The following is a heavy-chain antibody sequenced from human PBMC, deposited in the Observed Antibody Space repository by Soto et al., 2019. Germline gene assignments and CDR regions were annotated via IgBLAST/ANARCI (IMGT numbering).Heavy chain of an antibody. Sequence: SVKVSCKASGFTFTSSAVQWARQARGQRLEWIGWIVVGSGNTNYAQKFQERVTITRDMSTSTAYMELSSLRSEDTAVYYCAAGDVVVPAYYYYYGMDVWGQGTTVTVSS. D-gene: IGHD2-2*01. CDR2: IVVGSGNT. CDR3: AAGDVVVPAYYYYYGMDV. V-gene: IGHV1-58*01. CDR1: GFTFTSSA. J-gene: IGHJ6*02.